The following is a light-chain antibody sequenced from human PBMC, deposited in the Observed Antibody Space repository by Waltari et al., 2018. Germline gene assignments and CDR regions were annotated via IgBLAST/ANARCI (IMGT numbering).Light chain of an antibody. CDR1: SSAIGGYNY. Sequence: QSALTQPASVSGSPGQSITISCTGTSSAIGGYNYVHWYQQHPGKAPKLMIYDVSKRPSGVSNRFSGSKSGNTVSLTISGLQTVDEADYYCSSYTSSSSRVFGTGTKVTVL. V-gene: IGLV2-14*01. J-gene: IGLJ1*01. CDR3: SSYTSSSSRV. CDR2: DVS.